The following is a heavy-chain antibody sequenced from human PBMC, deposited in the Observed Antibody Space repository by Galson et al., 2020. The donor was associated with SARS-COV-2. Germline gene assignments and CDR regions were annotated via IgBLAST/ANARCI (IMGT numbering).Heavy chain of an antibody. V-gene: IGHV1-18*01. CDR1: GYTFNSYG. Sequence: ASVKVSCKASGYTFNSYGISWVRQAPGQGLEWMGWISAYNGNTNYAQKLQGRLTMTTDTSTSTAYMELRRLRSDDTAVYYCARWVGGVNNPHYYYYMDVWGKGTTVTVSS. CDR2: ISAYNGNT. J-gene: IGHJ6*03. D-gene: IGHD2-8*02. CDR3: ARWVGGVNNPHYYYYMDV.